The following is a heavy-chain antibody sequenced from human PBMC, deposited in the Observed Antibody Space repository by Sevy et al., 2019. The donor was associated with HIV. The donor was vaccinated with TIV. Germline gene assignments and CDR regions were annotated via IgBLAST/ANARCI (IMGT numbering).Heavy chain of an antibody. Sequence: GGSLRLSCVASGFRFDDYAMHWVRQVPGKSPEWVSGISWNSNKIGYADPVKGRFTSSRDSARNSVYLQMSSLRPEDTALYYCVKDLGGIETLDYYSYYGMDVWGQGTTVTVSS. J-gene: IGHJ6*02. D-gene: IGHD3-16*01. CDR3: VKDLGGIETLDYYSYYGMDV. CDR2: ISWNSNKI. CDR1: GFRFDDYA. V-gene: IGHV3-9*01.